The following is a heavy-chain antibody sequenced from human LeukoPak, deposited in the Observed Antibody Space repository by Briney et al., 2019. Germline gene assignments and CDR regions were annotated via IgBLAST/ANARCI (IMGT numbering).Heavy chain of an antibody. V-gene: IGHV3-74*01. CDR2: IDSDGSST. CDR1: GFTFSSYW. J-gene: IGHJ4*02. D-gene: IGHD3-10*01. CDR3: AKGQYGSGSYPSDY. Sequence: GGSLRLSCAASGFTFSSYWMHWVRQAPGKGLVWVSRIDSDGSSTNYADSVKGRFTISRDNAKNTLYLQMNSLRAEDTAVYFCAKGQYGSGSYPSDYWGQGTLVTVSS.